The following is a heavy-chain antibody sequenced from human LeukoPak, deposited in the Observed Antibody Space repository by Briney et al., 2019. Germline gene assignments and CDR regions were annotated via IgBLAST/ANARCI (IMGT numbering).Heavy chain of an antibody. D-gene: IGHD4-11*01. Sequence: GGSLRLSCAASGFTFSSYAMSWVRQAPGKGLEWVSGISWNSGSIGYADSVKGRFTISRDNAKNSLYLQMNSLRAEDMALYYCATSTTVTPTYFDYWGQGTLVTVSS. CDR2: ISWNSGSI. CDR1: GFTFSSYA. CDR3: ATSTTVTPTYFDY. J-gene: IGHJ4*02. V-gene: IGHV3-9*03.